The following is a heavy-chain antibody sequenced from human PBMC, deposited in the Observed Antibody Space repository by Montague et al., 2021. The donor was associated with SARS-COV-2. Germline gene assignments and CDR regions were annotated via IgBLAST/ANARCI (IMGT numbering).Heavy chain of an antibody. Sequence: SETLSLTCTVSGGSISNSSYYWGWIRQPPGKGLEWIGSIYYSGSTYYNPSLKSRVTISVDTSKNQFSLKLSSVTAADTAVYYCARRVGQWLPRYQYYFDYWGQGTLVTVSS. CDR2: IYYSGST. J-gene: IGHJ4*02. D-gene: IGHD6-19*01. CDR3: ARRVGQWLPRYQYYFDY. V-gene: IGHV4-39*01. CDR1: GGSISNSSYY.